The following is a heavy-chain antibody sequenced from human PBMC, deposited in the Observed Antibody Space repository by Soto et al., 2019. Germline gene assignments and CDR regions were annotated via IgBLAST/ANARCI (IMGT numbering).Heavy chain of an antibody. CDR1: GFTFSSFG. CDR2: ISYDGSDK. CDR3: AKTSGYDYVWGSSGLDP. D-gene: IGHD3-16*01. J-gene: IGHJ5*02. Sequence: QVQLVESGGGVVQPGRSLRLSCAASGFTFSSFGMLWVRQAPDKGLQWVAVISYDGSDKYYADSVKGRFTISRDDSTNTMYLQMNSLRPEDTAVYYCAKTSGYDYVWGSSGLDPWGQGTLVTVSS. V-gene: IGHV3-30*18.